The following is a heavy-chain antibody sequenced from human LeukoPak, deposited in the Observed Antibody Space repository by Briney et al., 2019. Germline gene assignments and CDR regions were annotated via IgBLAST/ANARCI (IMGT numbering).Heavy chain of an antibody. CDR3: ARDRARYCSSTSCYGGVQH. V-gene: IGHV3-30-3*01. CDR2: ISYDGSNK. D-gene: IGHD2-2*01. J-gene: IGHJ1*01. CDR1: GFTFSNYN. Sequence: PGGSLRLSCAASGFTFSNYNMNWVRQAPGKGLEWVAVISYDGSNKYYADSVKGRFTISRDNSKNTLYLQMNSLRAEDTAVYYCARDRARYCSSTSCYGGVQHWGQGTLVTVSS.